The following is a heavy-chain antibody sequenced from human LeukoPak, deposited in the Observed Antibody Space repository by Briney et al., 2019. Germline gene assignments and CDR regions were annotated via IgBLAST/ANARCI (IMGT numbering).Heavy chain of an antibody. Sequence: GGSLRPSCAASGFTFSSYWMSWVRQAPGKGLEWVANIKQDGSEKYYVDSVRGRFTISRGNAKNSLYLQMNSLRAEDTAVYYCARVGTPKYYYMDVWGKGTTVTVSS. V-gene: IGHV3-7*01. J-gene: IGHJ6*03. CDR1: GFTFSSYW. CDR3: ARVGTPKYYYMDV. CDR2: IKQDGSEK.